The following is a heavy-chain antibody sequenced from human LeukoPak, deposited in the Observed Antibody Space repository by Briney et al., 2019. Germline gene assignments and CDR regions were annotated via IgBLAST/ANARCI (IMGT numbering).Heavy chain of an antibody. D-gene: IGHD2-2*01. J-gene: IGHJ5*02. CDR3: ARVWSDIVVVPAAHPNWFDP. Sequence: PGGSLRLSCAASGFTFSSYSMNWVRQAPGKGLEWVSYISSSSSTIYYADSVRGRFTISRDNAKNSLYLQMNSLRDEDTAVYYCARVWSDIVVVPAAHPNWFDPWGQRTLVTVSS. V-gene: IGHV3-48*02. CDR2: ISSSSSTI. CDR1: GFTFSSYS.